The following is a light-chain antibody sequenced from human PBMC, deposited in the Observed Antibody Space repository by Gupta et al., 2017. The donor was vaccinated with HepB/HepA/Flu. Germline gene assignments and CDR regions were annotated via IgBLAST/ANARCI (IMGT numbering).Light chain of an antibody. CDR3: QSFDRSLSALV. CDR1: SSNIGAGYD. J-gene: IGLJ3*02. V-gene: IGLV1-40*01. CDR2: AHN. Sequence: QSVLTQPPSVSGAPGQRVTISCTGSSSNIGAGYDVHWYQHLPGTAPKLLINAHNTRPSVVHDRFSGSKSDTSTFLAITGLQAEDEAHYYCQSFDRSLSALVFGGGTKLTVL.